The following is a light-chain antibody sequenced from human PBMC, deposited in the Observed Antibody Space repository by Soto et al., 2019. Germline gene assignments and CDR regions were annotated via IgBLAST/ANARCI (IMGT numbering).Light chain of an antibody. V-gene: IGKV3-20*01. J-gene: IGKJ4*01. Sequence: EIVLTQSPGTLSLSPGERATLSCRASQSVSSSYLAWYQQKPGQAPRLLIYGASRRAAGIPDRFSGSGSGTDVTLTISRLEPEDFAVFYCHQYASSLTFGGGTKVEIK. CDR3: HQYASSLT. CDR2: GAS. CDR1: QSVSSSY.